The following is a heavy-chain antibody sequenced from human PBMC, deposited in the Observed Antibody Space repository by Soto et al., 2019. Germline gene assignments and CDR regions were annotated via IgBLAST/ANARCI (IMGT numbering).Heavy chain of an antibody. CDR1: GFTFSSYW. CDR2: IKQDGSEK. D-gene: IGHD3-22*01. J-gene: IGHJ4*02. Sequence: GGSLRLSCAASGFTFSSYWMSWVRQAPGKGLEWVANIKQDGSEKYYVDSVKGRFTISRDNAKNSLYLQMNSLRAEDTAVYYCARLPHYYDSSGYYYKKYYFDYWGQGTLVTVSS. V-gene: IGHV3-7*03. CDR3: ARLPHYYDSSGYYYKKYYFDY.